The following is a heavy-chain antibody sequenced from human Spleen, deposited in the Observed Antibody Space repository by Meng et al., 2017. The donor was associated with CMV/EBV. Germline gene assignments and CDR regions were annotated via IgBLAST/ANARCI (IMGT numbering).Heavy chain of an antibody. V-gene: IGHV4-38-2*02. CDR1: GYSISSGYY. J-gene: IGHJ4*02. CDR2: IYHSGST. CDR3: ARVLKTGTTNYFDY. Sequence: SETLSLTCTVSGYSISSGYYWGWVRQPPGKGLEWIGSIYHSGSTYYNPSLKSRVTISVDTSKNQFSLKLSSVTAADTAVYYCARVLKTGTTNYFDYWGQGTLVTVSS. D-gene: IGHD1-7*01.